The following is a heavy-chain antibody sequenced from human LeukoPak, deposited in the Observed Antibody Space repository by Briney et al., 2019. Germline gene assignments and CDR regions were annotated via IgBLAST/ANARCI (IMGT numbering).Heavy chain of an antibody. V-gene: IGHV4-59*01. D-gene: IGHD3-10*01. CDR1: GGSISSYY. CDR2: IYYSGST. J-gene: IGHJ5*02. Sequence: PSETLSLTCTVSGGSISSYYWSWIRQPPGKGLERIGYIYYSGSTNYNPSLKSRVTISVDTSKNQFSLKLSSVTAADTAVYYCARDGAENWFDPWGQGTLVTVSS. CDR3: ARDGAENWFDP.